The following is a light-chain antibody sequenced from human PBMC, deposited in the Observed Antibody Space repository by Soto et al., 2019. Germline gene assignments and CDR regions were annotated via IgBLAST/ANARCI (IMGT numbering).Light chain of an antibody. CDR2: AAS. CDR1: QGIYTW. V-gene: IGKV1-12*01. J-gene: IGKJ5*01. CDR3: QQATSSPFT. Sequence: DIQMTQSPSSVSASVGDRVSISCRASQGIYTWLAWYQLKPGKATNLLIYAASTLQSGVPSRFGGAGSGTNFTLTISGLRSEDFATYYCQQATSSPFTFGQGTRLEFK.